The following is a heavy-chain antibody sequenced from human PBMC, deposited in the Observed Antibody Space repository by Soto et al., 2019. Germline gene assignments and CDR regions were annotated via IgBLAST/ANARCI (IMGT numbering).Heavy chain of an antibody. V-gene: IGHV1-18*04. J-gene: IGHJ6*02. D-gene: IGHD7-27*01. CDR3: ARATGDFGGIDV. Sequence: QVQLVQSGAEVKKPGASVKVSCKASGYTFTSYGISWVRQAPGQGLEWMGWISAYNGNTNYAQKLQGRVSITTDTATSTAYMALRSPRSDDTAVYYCARATGDFGGIDVWGQGTTVTVSS. CDR1: GYTFTSYG. CDR2: ISAYNGNT.